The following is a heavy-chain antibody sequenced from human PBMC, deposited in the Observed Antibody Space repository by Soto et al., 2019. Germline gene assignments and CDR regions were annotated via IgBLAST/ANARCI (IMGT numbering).Heavy chain of an antibody. V-gene: IGHV3-23*01. D-gene: IGHD2-2*01. CDR1: GFTFSSYA. CDR2: ISGSGGST. Sequence: EVQLLESGGGLVQPGGSLRLSCAASGFTFSSYAISWVRQAPGKGLEWVSSISGSGGSTYYTDSVKGRFTISRDNSKNTLYLQMNSPRAEDTAVYYCARRYCSTTTCPSNYRYFDYWGQGTLVTVSS. J-gene: IGHJ4*02. CDR3: ARRYCSTTTCPSNYRYFDY.